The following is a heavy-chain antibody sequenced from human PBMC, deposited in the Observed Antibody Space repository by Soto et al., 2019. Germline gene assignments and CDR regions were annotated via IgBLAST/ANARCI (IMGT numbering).Heavy chain of an antibody. CDR3: ARVWFGDPKRGADWFDP. Sequence: ASVMFSCTASGYTFTSYGISWVRQAPGQGLEWMGWISAYNGNTNYAQKLQGRVTMTTDTSTSTAYMELRSLRSDDTAVYYCARVWFGDPKRGADWFDPWGQGTLVTVSS. D-gene: IGHD3-10*01. J-gene: IGHJ5*02. CDR1: GYTFTSYG. V-gene: IGHV1-18*04. CDR2: ISAYNGNT.